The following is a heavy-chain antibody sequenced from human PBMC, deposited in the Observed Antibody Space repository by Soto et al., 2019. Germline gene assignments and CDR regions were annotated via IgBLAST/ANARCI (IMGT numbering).Heavy chain of an antibody. CDR2: IYYSGST. CDR3: ARDAGYYDSSGYRGLGMDV. CDR1: GGSISSYY. V-gene: IGHV4-59*01. D-gene: IGHD3-22*01. J-gene: IGHJ6*02. Sequence: SETLSLTCTVSGGSISSYYWSWIRQPPGKGLEWIGYIYYSGSTNYNPSLKSRVTISVDTSKNQFSLKLSSVTAADTAVYYCARDAGYYDSSGYRGLGMDVWGQGTAVTVSS.